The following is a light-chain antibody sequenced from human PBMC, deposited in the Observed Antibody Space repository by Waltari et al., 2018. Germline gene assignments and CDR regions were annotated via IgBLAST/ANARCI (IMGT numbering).Light chain of an antibody. V-gene: IGKV1-39*01. Sequence: DIQMTQSPSSLSASVGDRVTITCQESQSISSYLNWYQQKPGKAPKLLIYAASSLQSGVPSRFSGSGSGTDFTLTISSLQHEDFATYYCQQSYSTPTFGPGTKVDIK. CDR1: QSISSY. J-gene: IGKJ3*01. CDR2: AAS. CDR3: QQSYSTPT.